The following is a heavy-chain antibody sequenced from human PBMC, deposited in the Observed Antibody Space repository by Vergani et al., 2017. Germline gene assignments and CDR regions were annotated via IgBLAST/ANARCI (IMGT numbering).Heavy chain of an antibody. CDR3: AKGKESGSYGRNWFDP. D-gene: IGHD1-26*01. J-gene: IGHJ5*02. Sequence: EVQLLESGGGLVQPGRSLRLSCAASGFTFSSYAMSWVRQAPGKGLEWVSAISGSGGSTYYADSVKGRFTISRDNSKNTLYLQMNSLRAEDTAVYYCAKGKESGSYGRNWFDPWGQGTLVTVSS. CDR2: ISGSGGST. V-gene: IGHV3-23*01. CDR1: GFTFSSYA.